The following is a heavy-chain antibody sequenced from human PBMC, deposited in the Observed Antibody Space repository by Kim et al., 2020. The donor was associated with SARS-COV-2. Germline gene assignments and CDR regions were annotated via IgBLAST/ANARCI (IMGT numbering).Heavy chain of an antibody. CDR3: ARGEIVTVIERDYYNGLDV. J-gene: IGHJ6*02. Sequence: SETLSLTCSVSGGSISSGDSYWNWIRQHPGKGLEWIGYIYNSGTTYYNPFLGSRVTISLDTSKNRFSLILNSVTAADAAVYFCARGEIVTVIERDYYNGLDVWGQGTTVTVSS. CDR1: GGSISSGDSY. CDR2: IYNSGTT. V-gene: IGHV4-31*03. D-gene: IGHD2-21*01.